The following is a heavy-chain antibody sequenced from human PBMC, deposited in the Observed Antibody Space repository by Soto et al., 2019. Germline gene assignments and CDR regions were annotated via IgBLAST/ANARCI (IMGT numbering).Heavy chain of an antibody. CDR3: ARHGTDYYGSGSYFPL. CDR1: GGSISSYY. CDR2: IYYSGST. V-gene: IGHV4-59*08. Sequence: SETLSLTCTVSGGSISSYYWSWIRQPPGKGLEWIGYIYYSGSTNYNSSLKSRVTISVDTSKNQFSLKLSSVTAADTAVYYCARHGTDYYGSGSYFPLWGKGTTVTVSS. J-gene: IGHJ6*04. D-gene: IGHD3-10*01.